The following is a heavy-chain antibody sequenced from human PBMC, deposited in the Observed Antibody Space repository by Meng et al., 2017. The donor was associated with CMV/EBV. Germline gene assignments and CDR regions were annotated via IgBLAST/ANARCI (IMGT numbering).Heavy chain of an antibody. CDR3: ARVESYYGSGSYSHFDY. V-gene: IGHV1-69*12. CDR1: XGTFSSYA. D-gene: IGHD3-10*01. Sequence: QVQLVQSGAEVKKXXSXVKVSXXAXXGTFSSYAISWVRQAPGQGLEWMGGIIPIFGTANYAQKFQGRVTITADESTSTAYMELSSLRSEDTAVYYCARVESYYGSGSYSHFDYWGQGTMVTVSS. CDR2: IIPIFGTA. J-gene: IGHJ4*02.